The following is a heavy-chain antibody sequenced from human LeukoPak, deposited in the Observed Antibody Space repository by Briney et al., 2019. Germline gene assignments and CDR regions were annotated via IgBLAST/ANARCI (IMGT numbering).Heavy chain of an antibody. Sequence: SQTLSLTCTVSGSSISSGGYYWSWIRQHPGKGLEWIGYIYYSGSTYYNPSLKSRVTISVDTSKNQFSLKLSSVTAADTAVYYCARDSADYGGFRYWGQGTLVTVSS. CDR3: ARDSADYGGFRY. D-gene: IGHD4-23*01. V-gene: IGHV4-31*03. J-gene: IGHJ4*02. CDR1: GSSISSGGYY. CDR2: IYYSGST.